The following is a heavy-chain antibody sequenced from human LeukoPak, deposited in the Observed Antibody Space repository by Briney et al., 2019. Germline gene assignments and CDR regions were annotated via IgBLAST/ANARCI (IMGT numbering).Heavy chain of an antibody. CDR1: GYTLTELS. D-gene: IGHD3-22*01. CDR2: FDPEDGGT. J-gene: IGHJ4*02. Sequence: ASVKVSCKVSGYTLTELSMHWVRQAPGKGLEWMGGFDPEDGGTIYAQKFQGRVTMTEDTSTDTAYMELSSLRSDDTAVYYCARWGYYDSSGYYLFDYWGQGTLVTVSS. V-gene: IGHV1-24*01. CDR3: ARWGYYDSSGYYLFDY.